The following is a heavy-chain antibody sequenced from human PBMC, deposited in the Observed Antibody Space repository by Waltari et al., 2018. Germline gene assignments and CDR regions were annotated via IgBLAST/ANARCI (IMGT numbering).Heavy chain of an antibody. CDR1: GFTFSSYS. Sequence: EVQLVESGGGLVKPGGSLSLSCAASGFTFSSYSMHLVRQAPGKGLEWVSSISSSSSYIYYADSVKGRFTISRDNAKNSLYLQMNSLRAEDTAVYYCARASRNYGDAFDIWGQGTMVTVSS. V-gene: IGHV3-21*01. D-gene: IGHD1-7*01. CDR2: ISSSSSYI. J-gene: IGHJ3*02. CDR3: ARASRNYGDAFDI.